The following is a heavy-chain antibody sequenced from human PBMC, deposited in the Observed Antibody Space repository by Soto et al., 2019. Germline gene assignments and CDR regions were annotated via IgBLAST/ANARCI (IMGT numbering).Heavy chain of an antibody. CDR2: IYYSGST. V-gene: IGHV4-31*03. CDR1: GGSISSGAYS. D-gene: IGHD3-22*01. CDR3: ARGRYYDSSGYNHYFDY. J-gene: IGHJ4*02. Sequence: SSETLSLTCTVSGGSISSGAYSWSWIRLPPGKRLEWIGYIYYSGSTYYNPSLKSRVTISVDTSKNQFSLKLSSVTAADTAVYYCARGRYYDSSGYNHYFDYWGQGTLVTVSS.